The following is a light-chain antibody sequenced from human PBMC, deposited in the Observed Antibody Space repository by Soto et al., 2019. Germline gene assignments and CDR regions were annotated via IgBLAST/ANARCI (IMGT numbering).Light chain of an antibody. V-gene: IGLV2-14*01. Sequence: QSVLTRPASGSGSPGQSITISCTGTSSDVGGYNYVSWYQQHPGKAPKLMIYDVSNRPSGVSNRFSGSKSGNTASLTISGLQAEDEADYYCSSYTSSSTLLYVFGTGTKVTVL. J-gene: IGLJ1*01. CDR2: DVS. CDR3: SSYTSSSTLLYV. CDR1: SSDVGGYNY.